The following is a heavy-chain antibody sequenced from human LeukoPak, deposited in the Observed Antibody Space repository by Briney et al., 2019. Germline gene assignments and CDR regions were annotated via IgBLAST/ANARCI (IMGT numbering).Heavy chain of an antibody. CDR1: GYTFTSYD. CDR2: MNPNSGNT. D-gene: IGHD6-19*01. J-gene: IGHJ4*02. CDR3: ARERRSSGFDY. V-gene: IGHV1-8*03. Sequence: ASVKVSCKASGYTFTSYDINWVRQATGQGLEWMGWMNPNSGNTGYAQKFQGRVTITRNTSISTAYMELSSLRSEDTAVYYCARERRSSGFDYWGQGTLVTVSS.